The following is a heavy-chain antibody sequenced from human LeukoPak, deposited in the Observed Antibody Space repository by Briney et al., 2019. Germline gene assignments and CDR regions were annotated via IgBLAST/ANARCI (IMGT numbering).Heavy chain of an antibody. CDR3: ARGADGYNYVSGY. J-gene: IGHJ4*02. CDR2: ISSSSSYI. V-gene: IGHV3-21*01. CDR1: GFTFSSYA. D-gene: IGHD5-24*01. Sequence: KSGGSLRLSCAASGFTFSSYAMSWVRQAPGKGLEWVSSISSSSSYIYYADSVKGRFTISRDNAKNSLYLQMNSLRAEDTAVYYCARGADGYNYVSGYWGQGTLVTVSS.